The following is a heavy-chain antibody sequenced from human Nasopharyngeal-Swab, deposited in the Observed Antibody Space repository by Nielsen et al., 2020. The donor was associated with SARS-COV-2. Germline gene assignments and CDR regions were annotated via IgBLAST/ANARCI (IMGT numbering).Heavy chain of an antibody. Sequence: GASLQISCVASGFTFSSYAMSWVRQAPGKGLEWVSAISGSGGSTYYADSVKGRFTISRDNSKNTLYLQMNSLRAEDTAVYYCAREPPATYYYDSSGYPKSSYYYGMDVWGQGTTVTVSS. CDR3: AREPPATYYYDSSGYPKSSYYYGMDV. J-gene: IGHJ6*02. V-gene: IGHV3-23*01. D-gene: IGHD3-22*01. CDR2: ISGSGGST. CDR1: GFTFSSYA.